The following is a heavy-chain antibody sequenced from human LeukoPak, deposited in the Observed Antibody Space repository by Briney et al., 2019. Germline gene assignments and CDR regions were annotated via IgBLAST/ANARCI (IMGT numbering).Heavy chain of an antibody. CDR2: IRYDGSNK. CDR1: GFTFSSYG. Sequence: GGSLRLSCAASGFTFSSYGMHWVRQAPGKGLEWVAFIRYDGSNKNYADSVKGRFTISRDNSKNTLYLQMNSLRAEDTAVYYCASLVGATTDFDYRGQGTLVTVSS. V-gene: IGHV3-30*02. D-gene: IGHD1-26*01. CDR3: ASLVGATTDFDY. J-gene: IGHJ4*02.